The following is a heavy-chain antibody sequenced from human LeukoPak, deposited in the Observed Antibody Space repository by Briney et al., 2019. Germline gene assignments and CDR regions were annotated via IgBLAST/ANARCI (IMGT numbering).Heavy chain of an antibody. J-gene: IGHJ6*02. Sequence: GASVKVSCKASGYTFTSYDINWVRQATGQGLEWMGWMNPNSGNTGYAQKFQGRVTMTRNTSISTAYMELSSLRSEDTAVYYCARGSSYDSSGYYDYYYYGMDVWGQGTTVTVSS. CDR3: ARGSSYDSSGYYDYYYYGMDV. V-gene: IGHV1-8*01. CDR2: MNPNSGNT. D-gene: IGHD3-22*01. CDR1: GYTFTSYD.